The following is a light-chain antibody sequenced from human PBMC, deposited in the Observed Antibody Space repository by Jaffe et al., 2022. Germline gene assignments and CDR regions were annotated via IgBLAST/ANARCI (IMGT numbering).Light chain of an antibody. V-gene: IGLV3-19*01. CDR3: NSRDSSGKHVI. J-gene: IGLJ2*01. Sequence: SSELTQDPAVSVALGQTVKITCQGDSLRSYFGGWYQQKPGQAPILVFYGKDNRPSGIPDRFSGTSSGNTASLTLTGAQAEDEADYYCNSRDSSGKHVIFGGGTKLTVL. CDR2: GKD. CDR1: SLRSYF.